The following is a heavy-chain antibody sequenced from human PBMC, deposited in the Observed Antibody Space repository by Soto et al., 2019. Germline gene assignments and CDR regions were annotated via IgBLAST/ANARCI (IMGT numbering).Heavy chain of an antibody. V-gene: IGHV3-15*07. J-gene: IGHJ3*02. Sequence: PGGSLRVSCAAAGVSCNESWMNWVRKAPGKGLEWVGRIRSITDGATTDYAAPVKGRFTISRDDSKKTAYLQVNSLKTEDTAVYYCAAYGVMVLPTTRNAFAIWGHGTMVTVSS. CDR1: GVSCNESW. CDR3: AAYGVMVLPTTRNAFAI. D-gene: IGHD2-15*01. CDR2: IRSITDGATT.